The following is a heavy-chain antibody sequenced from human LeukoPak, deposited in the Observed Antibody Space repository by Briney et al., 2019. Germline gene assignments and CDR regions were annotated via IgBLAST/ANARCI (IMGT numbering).Heavy chain of an antibody. Sequence: SETLSLTCTVSGGSISSYYWSWIRQPPGKGLEWIGYIYYSGSTNYNPSLKSRVTISVDTSKNQFSLKLSFVTAAGTAVYYCARLNYSSGWIHWGQGTLVTVSS. CDR3: ARLNYSSGWIH. CDR1: GGSISSYY. CDR2: IYYSGST. D-gene: IGHD6-19*01. J-gene: IGHJ4*02. V-gene: IGHV4-59*08.